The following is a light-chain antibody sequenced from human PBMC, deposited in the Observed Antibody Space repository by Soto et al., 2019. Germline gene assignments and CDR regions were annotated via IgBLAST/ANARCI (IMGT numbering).Light chain of an antibody. CDR1: QNVYNN. V-gene: IGKV3-15*01. Sequence: EIVMTQSPATLSVSPGEGATLSCKASQNVYNNLAWYQQRPGQPPRLLIYDASTRATGISARFSGSGYGTEFTLTISSLQSEDFAVYYCQQYNNWRTFVQGTKV. J-gene: IGKJ1*01. CDR3: QQYNNWRT. CDR2: DAS.